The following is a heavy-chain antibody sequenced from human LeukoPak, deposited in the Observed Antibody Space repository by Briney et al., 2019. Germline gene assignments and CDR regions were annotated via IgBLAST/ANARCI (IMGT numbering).Heavy chain of an antibody. D-gene: IGHD2-2*01. V-gene: IGHV1-18*01. CDR2: ISAYNGNT. CDR1: GYTFTSYG. CDR3: ARVSGPALFYYYYYYMDV. J-gene: IGHJ6*03. Sequence: VASVKVSCKASGYTFTSYGISWVRQAPGQGLKWMGWISAYNGNTNYAQKLQGRVTMTTDTSTSTAYMELRSLRSDDTAVYYCARVSGPALFYYYYYYMDVWGKGTTVTVSS.